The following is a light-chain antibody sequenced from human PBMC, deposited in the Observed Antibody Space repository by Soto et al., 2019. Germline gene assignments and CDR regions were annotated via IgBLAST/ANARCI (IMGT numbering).Light chain of an antibody. J-gene: IGLJ1*01. V-gene: IGLV2-14*01. CDR1: SSDVGAHNL. Sequence: HSALTQPASVSGSPGQSITISCSGTSSDVGAHNLVSWYQQHPGRAPKLMLYAVSNRPSGVSNRFSGSKSGNTASLTISGLQAEAEADYYCCSLTTRDSHVFGTGTK. CDR3: CSLTTRDSHV. CDR2: AVS.